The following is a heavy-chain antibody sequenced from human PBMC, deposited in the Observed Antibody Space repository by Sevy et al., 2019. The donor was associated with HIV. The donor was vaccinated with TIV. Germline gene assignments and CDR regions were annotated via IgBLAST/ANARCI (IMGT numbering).Heavy chain of an antibody. Sequence: GSLRLSCAASGFTFSSYSMNWVRQAPGKGLEWVSYISSSSSTIYYADSVKGRFTISRDNAKNSLYLQMNSLRDEDTAVYYCARGELELQGTQMIYYYYGMDVWGQGTTVTVSS. CDR3: ARGELELQGTQMIYYYYGMDV. V-gene: IGHV3-48*02. CDR2: ISSSSSTI. CDR1: GFTFSSYS. J-gene: IGHJ6*02. D-gene: IGHD1-7*01.